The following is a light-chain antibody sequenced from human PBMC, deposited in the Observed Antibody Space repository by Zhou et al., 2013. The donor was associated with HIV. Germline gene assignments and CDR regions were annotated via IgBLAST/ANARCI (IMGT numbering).Light chain of an antibody. Sequence: EIVLTQSPGTLSLSPGERATLSCRASQSVSSSYLAWYQQKPGQAPRLLIYGASSRATGIPDRFSGSGSGTDFTLTIARLEPEDSGVFYCQQYGRSPLAFGGGTKVEIK. CDR2: GAS. CDR3: QQYGRSPLA. CDR1: QSVSSSY. V-gene: IGKV3-20*01. J-gene: IGKJ4*01.